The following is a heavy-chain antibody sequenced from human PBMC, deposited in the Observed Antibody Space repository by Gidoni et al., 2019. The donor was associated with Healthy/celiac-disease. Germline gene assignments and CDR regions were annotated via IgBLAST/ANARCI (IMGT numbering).Heavy chain of an antibody. V-gene: IGHV3-53*01. CDR3: AILDCSGGSCYLDY. J-gene: IGHJ4*02. CDR2: IYSGGST. D-gene: IGHD2-15*01. CDR1: GFTVSSNY. Sequence: EVQLVESGGGLIQPGGSLRLSCAASGFTVSSNYMSSVRQAPGKGLEWVSVIYSGGSTYYADSVKGRFTISRDNSKNTLYLQMNSLRAEDTAVYYCAILDCSGGSCYLDYWGQGTLVTVSS.